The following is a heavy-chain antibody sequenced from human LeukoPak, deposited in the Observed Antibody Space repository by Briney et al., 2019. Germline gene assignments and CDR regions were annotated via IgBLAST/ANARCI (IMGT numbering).Heavy chain of an antibody. CDR2: ISGSGTGL. J-gene: IGHJ3*02. CDR3: ARGVAAAHDAFDI. D-gene: IGHD6-13*01. Sequence: GGSLRLSCAASGFTFSSYEMNWVRPAPGKGLEWVSYISGSGTGLYYADSVKGRFTISRDNAKNSLSLQMNSLRAEDTAIYYCARGVAAAHDAFDIWGQGTMVTVSS. V-gene: IGHV3-48*03. CDR1: GFTFSSYE.